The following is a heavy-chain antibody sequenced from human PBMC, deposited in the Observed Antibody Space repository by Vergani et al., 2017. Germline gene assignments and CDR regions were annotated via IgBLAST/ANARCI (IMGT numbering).Heavy chain of an antibody. CDR3: ARGRSGYCSSTSCYDGGYYFEY. CDR1: GGSISSYY. CDR2: IYYSGST. Sequence: QVQLQESGPGLVKPSETLSLTCTVSGGSISSYYWSWIRQPPGKGLEWIGYIYYSGSTNYNPSLKSRVTISVDTSKNQFSLKLSSVTDADTAVYYCARGRSGYCSSTSCYDGGYYFEYWGQGTLVTVSA. J-gene: IGHJ4*02. D-gene: IGHD2-2*01. V-gene: IGHV4-59*01.